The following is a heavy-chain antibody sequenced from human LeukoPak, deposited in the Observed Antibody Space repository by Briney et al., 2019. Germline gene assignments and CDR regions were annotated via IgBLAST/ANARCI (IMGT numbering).Heavy chain of an antibody. J-gene: IGHJ6*02. CDR3: ARRGYSYGPPRYGMDV. Sequence: SETLSLTCAVYGGSFSGYYWSWIRQPPGNGLEWIGEINHSGSTNYNPSLKSRVTISVDTSKNQFSLKLSSVTAADTAVYYCARRGYSYGPPRYGMDVWGQGTTVTVSS. D-gene: IGHD5-18*01. V-gene: IGHV4-34*01. CDR2: INHSGST. CDR1: GGSFSGYY.